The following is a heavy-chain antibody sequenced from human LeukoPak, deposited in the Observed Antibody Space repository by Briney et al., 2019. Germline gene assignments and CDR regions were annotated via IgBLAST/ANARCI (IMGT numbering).Heavy chain of an antibody. CDR1: GGSISSSSYY. D-gene: IGHD6-13*01. CDR3: ARRSSSWYSKIDS. J-gene: IGHJ4*02. Sequence: SETLSLTCTVSGGSISSSSYYWGWIRQPPGKGLEWIGNIYYSGSTYYNPSLKSRVTISEDTSKNQFALKLSSVTAADTAVYYCARRSSSWYSKIDSWGQGTLVTVSS. CDR2: IYYSGST. V-gene: IGHV4-39*01.